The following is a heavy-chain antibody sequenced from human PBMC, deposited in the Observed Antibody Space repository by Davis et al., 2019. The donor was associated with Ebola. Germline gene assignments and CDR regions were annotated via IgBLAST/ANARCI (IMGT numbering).Heavy chain of an antibody. CDR2: ISSNGGST. V-gene: IGHV3-64*01. D-gene: IGHD4-23*01. CDR3: ANLDYGDNSGFDY. CDR1: GFTFSSYA. Sequence: GESLKISCAASGFTFSSYAMHWVRQAPGKGLEYVSAISSNGGSTYYANSVKGRFTISRDNSKNTLYLQMNSLRAEDTAVYYCANLDYGDNSGFDYWGQGTLVTVSS. J-gene: IGHJ4*02.